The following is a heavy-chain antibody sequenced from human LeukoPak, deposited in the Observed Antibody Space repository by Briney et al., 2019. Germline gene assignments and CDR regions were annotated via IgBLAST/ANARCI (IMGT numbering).Heavy chain of an antibody. CDR2: IYHSGST. CDR1: GYSISSGYY. D-gene: IGHD4-17*01. CDR3: ARGLGGAPTTVLS. V-gene: IGHV4-38-2*02. Sequence: SETLSLTCTVSGYSISSGYYWGWIRQPPGKGPEWIGSIYHSGSTYYNPSLKSRVTISVDTSKNQFSLKLSSVTAADTAMYYCARGLGGAPTTVLSWGQGALVTVSS. J-gene: IGHJ5*02.